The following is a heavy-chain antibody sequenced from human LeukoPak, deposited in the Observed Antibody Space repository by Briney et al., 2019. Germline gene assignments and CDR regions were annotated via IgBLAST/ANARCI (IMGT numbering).Heavy chain of an antibody. CDR3: ARLFARAWEYRYGMDV. CDR2: IYIDGIT. J-gene: IGHJ6*02. V-gene: IGHV4-39*01. Sequence: SETLSLTCTVSGGSIRTDGSYWAWIRQPPGRGLEWIGSIYIDGITHYNSSLQSRVTLSIDTSKNQFSLKLTSVTAADTAVFYCARLFARAWEYRYGMDVWGQGTAVTVSS. CDR1: GGSIRTDGSY. D-gene: IGHD1-26*01.